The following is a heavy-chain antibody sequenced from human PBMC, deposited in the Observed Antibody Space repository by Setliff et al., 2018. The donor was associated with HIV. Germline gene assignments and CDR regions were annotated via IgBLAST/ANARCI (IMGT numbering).Heavy chain of an antibody. CDR1: GGSIISSSYF. J-gene: IGHJ4*02. CDR3: ARNRVPSSL. D-gene: IGHD3-10*01. Sequence: LSLTCTVSGGSIISSSYFWGWIRQPPGKGLEWVGYIYYSGGTTYNPSLKSRVTISVDTSKNQFSLKLTSVIAADTAVYYCARNRVPSSLWGQGTLVTVSS. V-gene: IGHV4-61*05. CDR2: IYYSGGT.